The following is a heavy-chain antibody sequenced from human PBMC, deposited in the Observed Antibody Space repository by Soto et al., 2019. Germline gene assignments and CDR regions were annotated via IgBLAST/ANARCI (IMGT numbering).Heavy chain of an antibody. D-gene: IGHD1-26*01. CDR2: ITSGGSTT. J-gene: IGHJ4*02. CDR1: GFIFSTYE. CDR3: ATVQVGGSYYDGFMYFED. V-gene: IGHV3-48*03. Sequence: EVQLVESGGGLVQPGGSLRLSCAASGFIFSTYEMNWVRQAPGKGLEWVSYITSGGSTTFYADSVKGRFTVSRDNAKNSLYLQMNSLRAEDTAVYYCATVQVGGSYYDGFMYFEDWGQGTLVTVSS.